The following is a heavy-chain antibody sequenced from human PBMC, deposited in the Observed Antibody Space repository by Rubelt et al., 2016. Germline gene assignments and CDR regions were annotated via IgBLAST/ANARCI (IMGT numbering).Heavy chain of an antibody. CDR2: ISHSGST. CDR1: GGSIKIMNYY. V-gene: IGHV4-39*07. CDR3: ARSGQTSWYGAHYFAS. J-gene: IGHJ4*02. Sequence: QLQLQESGPGLVQPSETLSLTCTVSGGSIKIMNYYWAWIRQPPGKGLEWIGEISHSGSTSYNPSLKSRLTMSFDTSENQFSLKLNSGTAADTAVYYWARSGQTSWYGAHYFASWGQGTLVTVSS. D-gene: IGHD6-13*01.